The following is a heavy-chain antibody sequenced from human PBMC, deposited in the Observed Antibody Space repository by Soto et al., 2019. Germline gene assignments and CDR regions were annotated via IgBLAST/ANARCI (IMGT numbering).Heavy chain of an antibody. CDR2: IYWDDDE. J-gene: IGHJ4*02. Sequence: QITLKESGPTLVKPTQTLTLTCTFSGFSLSTTAEGVGWIRQPPGKALEWLALIYWDDDERYSPSLKSRLTITKDTSKNQVVPTMTNVDPVDNATYYCAHGSCSSADCYPNPYLDYWGQGILVTVSS. V-gene: IGHV2-5*02. CDR3: AHGSCSSADCYPNPYLDY. CDR1: GFSLSTTAEG. D-gene: IGHD2-2*01.